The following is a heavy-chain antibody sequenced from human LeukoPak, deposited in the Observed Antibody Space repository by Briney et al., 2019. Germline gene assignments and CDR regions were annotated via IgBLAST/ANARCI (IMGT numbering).Heavy chain of an antibody. CDR3: ARDRYFDWSKSFDS. J-gene: IGHJ4*02. D-gene: IGHD3-9*01. V-gene: IGHV4-34*01. CDR2: INHSGST. CDR1: GGSFSGYY. Sequence: SETLSLTCAVYGGSFSGYYWSWIRQPPGKGLEWIGEINHSGSTNYNPSLKSRVTISVDTSKNQFSLRLSSVTAADTAIYYCARDRYFDWSKSFDSWGQGTLVTVSS.